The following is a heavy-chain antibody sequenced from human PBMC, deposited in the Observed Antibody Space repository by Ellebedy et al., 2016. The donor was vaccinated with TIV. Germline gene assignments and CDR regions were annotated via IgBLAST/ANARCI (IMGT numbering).Heavy chain of an antibody. V-gene: IGHV3-23*01. J-gene: IGHJ4*02. CDR3: AKGRGGGSESSAPRYYFDY. Sequence: GESLKISCAASGFTFSSYAMSWVRQAPGKGLEWVSTISHTGSRTYYADSVEGRFTISRDNSKKTLYLQMKSLRAEDTAIYYCAKGRGGGSESSAPRYYFDYWGLGTLVTVSS. CDR2: ISHTGSRT. CDR1: GFTFSSYA. D-gene: IGHD3-22*01.